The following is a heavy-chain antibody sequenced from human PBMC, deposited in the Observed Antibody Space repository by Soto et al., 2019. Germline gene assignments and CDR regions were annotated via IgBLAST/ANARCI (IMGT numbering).Heavy chain of an antibody. CDR3: AHRRRAVAATYNWFDP. CDR2: IYWDDEK. J-gene: IGHJ5*02. D-gene: IGHD6-19*01. Sequence: QITLKESGPTLVKPTQTLTLTCTFSGFSLSTSGVGVGWIRQPPGKALEWLALIYWDDEKRYSPSLKRRLTITKDTSKNQVVLTMTNMDPVDTATYYCAHRRRAVAATYNWFDPWGQGTLVTVSS. CDR1: GFSLSTSGVG. V-gene: IGHV2-5*02.